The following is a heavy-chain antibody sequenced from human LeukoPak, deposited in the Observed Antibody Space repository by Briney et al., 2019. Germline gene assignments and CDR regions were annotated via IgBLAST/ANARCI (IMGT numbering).Heavy chain of an antibody. CDR3: AREPDVDTALTFDY. Sequence: GGSLRLSCAASGFTFSSYAMHWVRQAPGKGPEWVAVISYDGSNKYYADSVKGRFTISRDNSKNTLYLQMNSLRAEDTAVYYCAREPDVDTALTFDYWGQGTLVTVSS. CDR2: ISYDGSNK. J-gene: IGHJ4*02. D-gene: IGHD5-18*01. CDR1: GFTFSSYA. V-gene: IGHV3-30*04.